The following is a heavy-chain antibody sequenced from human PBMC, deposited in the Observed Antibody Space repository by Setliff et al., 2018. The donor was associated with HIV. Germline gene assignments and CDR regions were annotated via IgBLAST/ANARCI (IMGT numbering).Heavy chain of an antibody. J-gene: IGHJ3*02. V-gene: IGHV1-46*01. CDR1: GYTFTSYY. CDR2: INPSGGTT. D-gene: IGHD3-22*01. CDR3: ARGGGGYYYVGAVDI. Sequence: ASVKVSCKASGYTFTSYYMHWVRQAPGQGLEWLGIINPSGGTTNYAQKFQGRVTMTRDTSTSTLYMELSSLRSEDTAVYYCARGGGGYYYVGAVDIWGQGTVVTVSS.